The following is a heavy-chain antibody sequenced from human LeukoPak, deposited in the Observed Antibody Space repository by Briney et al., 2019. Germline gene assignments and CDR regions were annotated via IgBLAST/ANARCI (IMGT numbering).Heavy chain of an antibody. Sequence: GGSLRLSCAASGFNFRSYGMHWVRQAPGKGLEWVAVIWYDGSNKYYADSVKGRFTISRDNSKNTLYLQMNILRAEDTAVYYSAKSSGWQLDYWGQGTLVTVSS. CDR2: IWYDGSNK. V-gene: IGHV3-33*06. CDR3: AKSSGWQLDY. J-gene: IGHJ4*02. CDR1: GFNFRSYG. D-gene: IGHD6-19*01.